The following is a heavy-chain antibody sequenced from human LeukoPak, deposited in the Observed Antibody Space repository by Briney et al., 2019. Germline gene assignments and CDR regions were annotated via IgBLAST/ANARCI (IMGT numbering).Heavy chain of an antibody. J-gene: IGHJ4*02. CDR3: TTLDD. CDR2: IKSKIGGGTT. V-gene: IGHV3-15*01. Sequence: PGGSLRLSCAASGFTFSSYSMNWVRQAPGKGLEWLGRIKSKIGGGTTDYAVPVKGRFTISRDDSKNTLYLQMNSLKTEDTAVYYCTTLDDWGQGTLVTVSS. CDR1: GFTFSSYS.